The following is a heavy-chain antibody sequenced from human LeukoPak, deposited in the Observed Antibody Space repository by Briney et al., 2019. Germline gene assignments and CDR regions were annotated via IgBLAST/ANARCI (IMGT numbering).Heavy chain of an antibody. CDR2: IYYSGST. Sequence: SENLSLTCTVSGGSISSYYWSWIRQPPGKGLEWIGYIYYSGSTNYNPSLKSRVTISVDTSKNQFSLKLSSVTAADTAVYYCARSNYDILTGYHYNWFDPWGQGTLVTVSS. D-gene: IGHD3-9*01. CDR3: ARSNYDILTGYHYNWFDP. J-gene: IGHJ5*02. V-gene: IGHV4-59*08. CDR1: GGSISSYY.